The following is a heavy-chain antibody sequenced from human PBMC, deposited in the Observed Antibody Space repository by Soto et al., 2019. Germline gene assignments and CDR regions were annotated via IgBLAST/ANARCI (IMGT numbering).Heavy chain of an antibody. CDR3: AKDKKGSGWYVRNYYFDY. V-gene: IGHV3-23*01. Sequence: GGSLRLSCAASGFTFSSYAMSWVRQAPGKGLEWVSAISGSGGSTYYADSVKGRFTISRDNSKNTLYLQMNSLRAEDTAVYYFAKDKKGSGWYVRNYYFDYWGQGTLVTVSS. CDR2: ISGSGGST. J-gene: IGHJ4*02. D-gene: IGHD6-19*01. CDR1: GFTFSSYA.